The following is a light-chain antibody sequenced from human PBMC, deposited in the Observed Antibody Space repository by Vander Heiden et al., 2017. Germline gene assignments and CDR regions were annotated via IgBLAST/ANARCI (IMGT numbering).Light chain of an antibody. J-gene: IGLJ2*01. CDR2: QDS. V-gene: IGLV3-1*01. CDR1: KLGDKY. CDR3: QAWDSRTVV. Sequence: SYELTQPPSVSVSPGQTASITCSGDKLGDKYACWYQQKPGQSPVLAIYQDSKRPSGIPERFSGSNSGNTATLPISGTQAMDEAYYYCQAWDSRTVVFGGGTKLTVL.